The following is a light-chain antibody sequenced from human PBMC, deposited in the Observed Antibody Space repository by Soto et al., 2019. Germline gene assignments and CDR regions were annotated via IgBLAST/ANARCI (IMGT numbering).Light chain of an antibody. Sequence: QSALTQPPSASGSPGQSVTISCTGTSSDVGANNYVSWYQQHPGKAPKFLIYEVSQRPSGVPDRFSGSKSGNTASLTVSDLQVEDEADYYCSSYAHSTSLLFGTGTKVTVL. J-gene: IGLJ1*01. CDR3: SSYAHSTSLL. CDR1: SSDVGANNY. V-gene: IGLV2-8*01. CDR2: EVS.